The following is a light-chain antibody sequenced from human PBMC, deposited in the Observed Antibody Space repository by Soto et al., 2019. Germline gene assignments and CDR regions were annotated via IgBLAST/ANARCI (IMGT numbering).Light chain of an antibody. CDR3: QQRSNWPLT. CDR1: QSVSSY. Sequence: EIVLTKSPATLSLSPGERATLSCRASQSVSSYLAWYQQKPGQAPRLLIYNASNRATGIPARFSGSGSRTDFTLTISSLEPEDSAVYYCQQRSNWPLTFGGGTKVENK. J-gene: IGKJ4*01. V-gene: IGKV3-11*01. CDR2: NAS.